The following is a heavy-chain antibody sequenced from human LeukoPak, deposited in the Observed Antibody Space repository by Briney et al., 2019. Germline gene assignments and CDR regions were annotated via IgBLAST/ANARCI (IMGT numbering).Heavy chain of an antibody. V-gene: IGHV4-34*01. CDR2: INHSGST. D-gene: IGHD3-3*01. CDR3: ARVLYDFWSRGYGMDV. J-gene: IGHJ6*02. Sequence: KPSETLSLTCAVYGGSFSGYYWSWIRQPPGKGLEWIGEINHSGSTNYNPSLKSRVTISVDTSKNQFSLKLSSVTAADTAVYYCARVLYDFWSRGYGMDVWGQGTTVTVSS. CDR1: GGSFSGYY.